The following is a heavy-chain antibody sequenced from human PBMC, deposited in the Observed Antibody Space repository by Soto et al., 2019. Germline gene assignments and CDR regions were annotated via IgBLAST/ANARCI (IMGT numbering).Heavy chain of an antibody. Sequence: GGSLRLSCAASGFTFSSYAMSWVRQAPGKGLEWVSAISGSGGSTYYADSVKGRFTISRDNSKNTLYLQMNSLRAEDTAVYYCAKDAGPTSSWYDVSGGEYMDVWGKGTTVTVSS. CDR1: GFTFSSYA. CDR3: AKDAGPTSSWYDVSGGEYMDV. V-gene: IGHV3-23*01. J-gene: IGHJ6*03. CDR2: ISGSGGST. D-gene: IGHD6-13*01.